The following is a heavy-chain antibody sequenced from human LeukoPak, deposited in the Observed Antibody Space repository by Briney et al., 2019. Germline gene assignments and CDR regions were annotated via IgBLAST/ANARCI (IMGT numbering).Heavy chain of an antibody. D-gene: IGHD2-21*02. CDR2: ISKNGGNT. Sequence: GGSLRLSCLGSGFTFSWYGMNWVRQAPGRGLEYVSAISKNGGNTYYVDSVKGSFTISRDNSKNTLYLQMNSLRVEDTAVYFCVKDLSDRDVDYWGQGTLVTVSS. CDR1: GFTFSWYG. V-gene: IGHV3-64D*06. CDR3: VKDLSDRDVDY. J-gene: IGHJ4*02.